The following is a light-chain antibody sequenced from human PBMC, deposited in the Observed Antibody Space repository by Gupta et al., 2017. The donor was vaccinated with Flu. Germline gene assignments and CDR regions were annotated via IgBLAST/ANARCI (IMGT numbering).Light chain of an antibody. CDR2: SAS. Sequence: GDRVTVICRASQDISTYLIWFQQKPGKAPSLLIHSASTLMPGVPSRFSGNGSGTDFTLAISSLHPEDSASYFCQQSYGLPYTFGQGTKLEI. J-gene: IGKJ2*01. V-gene: IGKV1-39*01. CDR3: QQSYGLPYT. CDR1: QDISTY.